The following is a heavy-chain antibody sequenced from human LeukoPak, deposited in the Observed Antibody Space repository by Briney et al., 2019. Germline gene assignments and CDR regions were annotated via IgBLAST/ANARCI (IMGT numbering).Heavy chain of an antibody. CDR1: GGSISSSNW. V-gene: IGHV4-4*02. Sequence: SETLSLTCAVSGGSISSSNWWSWVRQPPGKGLEWIGEIYHSGSTNYNPSLKGRVTISVDMSKNQFSLKLSSVTAADAAVYYCARLVVVPAARIVDYWGQGTLVTVSS. D-gene: IGHD2-2*01. CDR3: ARLVVVPAARIVDY. CDR2: IYHSGST. J-gene: IGHJ4*02.